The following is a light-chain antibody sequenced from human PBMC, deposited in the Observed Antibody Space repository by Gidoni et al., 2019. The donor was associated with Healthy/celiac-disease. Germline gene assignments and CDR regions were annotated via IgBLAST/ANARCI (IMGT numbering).Light chain of an antibody. CDR1: QSVSSSY. CDR2: GAS. V-gene: IGKV3-20*01. J-gene: IGKJ2*01. Sequence: IVFTQSPGTLSLSPGERATLSCRASQSVSSSYLAWYQQKPGQAPRRLIYGASSRATGIPDRCSGSGSGTDFTITISRLEHQDFAVYYCQQYGSSPLYTFXQXTKLEIK. CDR3: QQYGSSPLYT.